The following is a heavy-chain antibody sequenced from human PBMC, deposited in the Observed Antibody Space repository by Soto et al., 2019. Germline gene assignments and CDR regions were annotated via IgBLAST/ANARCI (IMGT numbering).Heavy chain of an antibody. CDR1: GGSFSSGAYH. Sequence: SETLSLTCTVSGGSFSSGAYHWSWIRQYPGKGLEWIGSISYRGNTYYNPSLKSRLSTSVDTSKNQFSLNLTSVTAADTAVYFCARMSATGTRWFDPWGQGTQVTVSS. J-gene: IGHJ5*02. CDR3: ARMSATGTRWFDP. V-gene: IGHV4-31*03. CDR2: ISYRGNT. D-gene: IGHD6-13*01.